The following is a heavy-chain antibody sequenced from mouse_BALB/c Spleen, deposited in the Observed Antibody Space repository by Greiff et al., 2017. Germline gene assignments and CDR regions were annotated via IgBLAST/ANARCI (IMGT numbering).Heavy chain of an antibody. CDR1: GFTFSSYA. J-gene: IGHJ3*01. CDR3: ARPDSSWFAY. Sequence: EVKLQESGGGLVKPGGSLKLSCAASGFTFSSYAMSWVRQTPEKRLEWVASISSGGSTYYPDSVKGRFTISRDNARNILYLQMSSLRSEDTAMYYCARPDSSWFAYWGQGTLVTVSA. CDR2: ISSGGST. V-gene: IGHV5-6-5*01.